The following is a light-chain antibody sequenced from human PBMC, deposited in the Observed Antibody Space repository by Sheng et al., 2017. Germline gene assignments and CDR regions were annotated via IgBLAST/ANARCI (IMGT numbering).Light chain of an antibody. CDR2: AAS. CDR1: QSIATY. V-gene: IGKV1-39*01. J-gene: IGKJ2*02. CDR3: QQTYSTFYCT. Sequence: DIQMSQSPSSLSASVGDRVTITCRASQSIATYLNWYQQKPGKAPKLLIYAASNLQSGVPPSGSVAVDLGQISLSTISNLQPEDIATYYCQQTYSTFYCTFGQGTKVEVK.